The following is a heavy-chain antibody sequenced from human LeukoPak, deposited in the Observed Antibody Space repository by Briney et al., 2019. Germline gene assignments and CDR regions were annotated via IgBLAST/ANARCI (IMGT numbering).Heavy chain of an antibody. D-gene: IGHD1-26*01. J-gene: IGHJ4*02. CDR3: ARGAGIVGSTTPFDY. V-gene: IGHV3-74*01. Sequence: GGSLRLSCAASGLTFSNYWVHWVRQTPGKGLVWVSRINTDGTTRYADSVKGRFTISRDNAKNTLYLQMDSLRAEDTAVYYCARGAGIVGSTTPFDYWGQGALVTVSS. CDR2: INTDGTT. CDR1: GLTFSNYW.